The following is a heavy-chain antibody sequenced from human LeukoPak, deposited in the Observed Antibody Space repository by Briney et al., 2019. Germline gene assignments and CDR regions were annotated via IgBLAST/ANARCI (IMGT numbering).Heavy chain of an antibody. D-gene: IGHD3-22*01. Sequence: PGGSLRLSCAASGFTFSSYEMNWVRQAPGKGLEWVSYISSSGSTIYYADSVKGRFTISRDNAKNSLCVQMNSLRAEDTAVYYCARGYQDSSGSYYGLFDCWGQGTLVTVSS. CDR2: ISSSGSTI. J-gene: IGHJ4*02. CDR1: GFTFSSYE. CDR3: ARGYQDSSGSYYGLFDC. V-gene: IGHV3-48*03.